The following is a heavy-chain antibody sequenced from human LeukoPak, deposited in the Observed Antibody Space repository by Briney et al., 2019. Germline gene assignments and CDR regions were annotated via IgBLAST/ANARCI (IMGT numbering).Heavy chain of an antibody. CDR1: GFTFDDYG. V-gene: IGHV3-20*04. J-gene: IGHJ6*03. CDR2: INWNGGST. D-gene: IGHD1-1*01. CDR3: ARKKQLNYYYYYMDV. Sequence: PGGSLRLSCAASGFTFDDYGMSWVRQAPGKGLEWVSGINWNGGSTGYADFVKGRFTISRDNAKNSLYLPMNSLRAEDTALYYCARKKQLNYYYYYMDVWGKGTTVTVSS.